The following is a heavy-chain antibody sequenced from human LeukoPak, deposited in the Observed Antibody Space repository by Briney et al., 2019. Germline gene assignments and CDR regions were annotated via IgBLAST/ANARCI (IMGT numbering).Heavy chain of an antibody. Sequence: SLRLSCAASGFTFDDYAMHWVRQAPGKGLEWVSGISWNSGSIGYADSVKGRFTISRDNAKNSLYLQMNSLRAEDTALYYCAKDILSGIAAAAHDYWGQGTLVTVSS. V-gene: IGHV3-9*01. CDR2: ISWNSGSI. CDR1: GFTFDDYA. D-gene: IGHD6-13*01. J-gene: IGHJ4*02. CDR3: AKDILSGIAAAAHDY.